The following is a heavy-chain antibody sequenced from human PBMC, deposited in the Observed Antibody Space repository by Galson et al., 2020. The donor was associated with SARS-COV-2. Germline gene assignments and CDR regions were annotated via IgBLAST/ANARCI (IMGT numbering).Heavy chain of an antibody. CDR2: INTNTWNP. D-gene: IGHD2-15*01. CDR1: GYTFTSYA. Sequence: GESLKLSCKASGYTFTSYAMNWVRQAPGQGLEWMGCINTNTWNPTYAQGFTGRFVFSLDTSVSTAYLQISSLNAEDTAVYYCARDWVVVAATGYYYYGMDVWGEGTTVTVSS. CDR3: ARDWVVVAATGYYYYGMDV. J-gene: IGHJ6*04. V-gene: IGHV7-4-1*02.